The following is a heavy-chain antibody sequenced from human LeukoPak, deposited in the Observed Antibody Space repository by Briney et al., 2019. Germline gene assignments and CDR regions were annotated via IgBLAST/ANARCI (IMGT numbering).Heavy chain of an antibody. CDR3: ARNLARTGDFDY. CDR2: MNPNSGST. D-gene: IGHD5-12*01. Sequence: ASVKVSCKASGYSFISYDINWVRQATGQGVEWLGWMNPNSGSTGYAQNFQGRVSMTRDTSISTAYMELSNLGSEDTAVYYCARNLARTGDFDYWGQGTLVTVSS. CDR1: GYSFISYD. V-gene: IGHV1-8*01. J-gene: IGHJ4*02.